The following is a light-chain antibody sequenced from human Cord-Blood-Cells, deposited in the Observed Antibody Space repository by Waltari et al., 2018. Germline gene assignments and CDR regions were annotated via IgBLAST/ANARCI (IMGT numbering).Light chain of an antibody. CDR3: QQYYSTPFT. CDR2: WAS. V-gene: IGKV4-1*01. CDR1: KSVLYSSNNKNY. J-gene: IGKJ3*01. Sequence: DIVMTQSPDSLAVSLGERANINCKSSKSVLYSSNNKNYLAWYQQKPGQPPKLLIYWASTRESGVPDRFSGSGSGTDFTLTISSLQAEDVAVYYCQQYYSTPFTFGPGTKVDIK.